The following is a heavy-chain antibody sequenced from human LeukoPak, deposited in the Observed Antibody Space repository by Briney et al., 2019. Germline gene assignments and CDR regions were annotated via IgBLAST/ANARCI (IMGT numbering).Heavy chain of an antibody. CDR2: ISAHNGYR. Sequence: ASVKVSCKASGYTFTSYAISWVRQAPGQGLEWMGWISAHNGYRNYAQKLQGRVTMTTDTSTSTAYMELRSLRSDDTAVYYCARDSSAMVPNYFDYWGQGTLVTVSS. D-gene: IGHD5-18*01. J-gene: IGHJ4*02. CDR3: ARDSSAMVPNYFDY. V-gene: IGHV1-18*01. CDR1: GYTFTSYA.